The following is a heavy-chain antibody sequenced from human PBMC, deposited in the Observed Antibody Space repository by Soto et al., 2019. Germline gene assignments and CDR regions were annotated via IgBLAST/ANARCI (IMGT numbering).Heavy chain of an antibody. CDR1: GFTFSNSW. CDR3: TTDSGYFTIDY. CDR2: IKEGGGVT. Sequence: PGGSLRLSCAVSGFTFSNSWMNWVRQAPGKGLEWVANIKEGGGVTHYVESVKGRFTISRDNSKNSLYLQMNSLTVEDTAVYYCTTDSGYFTIDYWGRGTLVTVSS. V-gene: IGHV3-7*04. J-gene: IGHJ4*02. D-gene: IGHD3-22*01.